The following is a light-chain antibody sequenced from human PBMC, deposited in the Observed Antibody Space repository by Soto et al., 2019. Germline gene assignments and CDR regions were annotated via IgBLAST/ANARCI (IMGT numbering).Light chain of an antibody. V-gene: IGKV1-5*01. Sequence: DIQMTQSPSTLSASVGDRVIITCRASQSISSWLAWYQQKPGKAPKLLIYDASTLQSGVPSRFSGSGSGTEFTLTTSTLQPDDFATYYCQQYKNYPRTFGQGTRVEIK. J-gene: IGKJ1*01. CDR1: QSISSW. CDR3: QQYKNYPRT. CDR2: DAS.